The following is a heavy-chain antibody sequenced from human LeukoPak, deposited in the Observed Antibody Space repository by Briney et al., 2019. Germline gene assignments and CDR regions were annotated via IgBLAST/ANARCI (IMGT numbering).Heavy chain of an antibody. CDR2: IYTSGST. V-gene: IGHV4-4*07. CDR3: ARAVGSGSFQTYYYYMDV. Sequence: PSETLSLTCTVSGGSISSYYWSWIRQPAGKGLEWIGRIYTSGSTNYNPSLKSRVTMSVDTSKNQFSLKLSSVTGADTAVYYCARAVGSGSFQTYYYYMDVWGKGTTVTISS. D-gene: IGHD3-10*01. CDR1: GGSISSYY. J-gene: IGHJ6*03.